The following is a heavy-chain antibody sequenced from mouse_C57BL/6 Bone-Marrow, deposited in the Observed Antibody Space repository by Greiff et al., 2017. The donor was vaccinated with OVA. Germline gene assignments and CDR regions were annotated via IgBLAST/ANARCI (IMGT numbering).Heavy chain of an antibody. CDR1: GYTFTSYW. CDR2: IYPGSGST. D-gene: IGHD1-1*01. Sequence: VKLQQPGAELVKPGASVKMSCKASGYTFTSYWITWVKQRPGQGLEWIGDIYPGSGSTNYNETFKSKATLTVDTSSSTAYMQLSSLTSEDSAVYYCARRYYGSSYWYFDVWGTGTTVTVSS. V-gene: IGHV1-55*01. J-gene: IGHJ1*03. CDR3: ARRYYGSSYWYFDV.